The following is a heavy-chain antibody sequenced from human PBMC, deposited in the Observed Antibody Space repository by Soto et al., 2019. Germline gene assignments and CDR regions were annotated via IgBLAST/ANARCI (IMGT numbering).Heavy chain of an antibody. J-gene: IGHJ4*02. CDR1: GGSISSSSYY. CDR2: IYYSGST. V-gene: IGHV4-39*01. Sequence: SETLSLTCTVSGGSISSSSYYWGWIRQPPGKGLEWIGSIYYSGSTYYNPSLKSRVTISVDTSKNQFSLKLSSVTAADTAVYYCARHRKYDFWSGSLSAGSVDYWGQGTLVTVSS. CDR3: ARHRKYDFWSGSLSAGSVDY. D-gene: IGHD3-3*01.